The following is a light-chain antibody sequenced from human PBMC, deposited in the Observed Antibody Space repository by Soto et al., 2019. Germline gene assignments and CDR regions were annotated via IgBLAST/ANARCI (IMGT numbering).Light chain of an antibody. Sequence: ETVMTQSPGTLSLSPGERATLSCRASQSVSSGYLAWYQQKPGQAPRLLIFGASNRATGIPDRFTGSGSGTAFTLTISRLEPEDFAVYYCQQYGISQNTFGQGTSWRSN. CDR3: QQYGISQNT. V-gene: IGKV3-20*01. CDR1: QSVSSGY. J-gene: IGKJ2*01. CDR2: GAS.